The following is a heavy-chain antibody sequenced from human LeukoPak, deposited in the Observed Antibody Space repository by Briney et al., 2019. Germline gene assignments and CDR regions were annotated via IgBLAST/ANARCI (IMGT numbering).Heavy chain of an antibody. CDR2: ISGSGGST. D-gene: IGHD2-2*03. Sequence: GGSLRLSCAASGFTFSSFAMSWVRQAPGKGLEWVSTISGSGGSTYCADSVKGRFTISRDNSKNTLYLLMNSLRAEDTAVYYCAKDPGYCSSITCYGGGFDYWGQGTLVTVSS. CDR1: GFTFSSFA. V-gene: IGHV3-23*01. J-gene: IGHJ4*02. CDR3: AKDPGYCSSITCYGGGFDY.